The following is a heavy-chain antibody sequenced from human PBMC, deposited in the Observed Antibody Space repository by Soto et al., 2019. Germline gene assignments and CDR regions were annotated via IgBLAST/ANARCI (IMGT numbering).Heavy chain of an antibody. CDR1: GGTFSSYA. Sequence: SVKVSCKASGGTFSSYAISWVRQAPGQGLEWTGGIIPIFGTANYAQKFQGRVTITADKSTSTAYMELSSLRSEDTAVYYCARDRYQLLYGDYYYYGMDVWGQGSTVTVSS. CDR2: IIPIFGTA. D-gene: IGHD2-2*02. J-gene: IGHJ6*02. CDR3: ARDRYQLLYGDYYYYGMDV. V-gene: IGHV1-69*06.